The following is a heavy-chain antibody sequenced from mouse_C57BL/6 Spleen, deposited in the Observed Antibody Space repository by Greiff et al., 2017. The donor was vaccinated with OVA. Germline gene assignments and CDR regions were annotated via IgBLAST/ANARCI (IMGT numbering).Heavy chain of an antibody. Sequence: QVTLKESGAELVRPGASVKLSCKASGYTFTDYYINWVKQRPGQGLEWIARIYPGSGNTYYNEKFKGKATLTAEKSSSTAYMQLSSLTSEDSAVYFCARDGTSTGDYFDYWGQGTTLTVSS. D-gene: IGHD1-1*01. CDR1: GYTFTDYY. J-gene: IGHJ2*01. CDR3: ARDGTSTGDYFDY. V-gene: IGHV1-76*01. CDR2: IYPGSGNT.